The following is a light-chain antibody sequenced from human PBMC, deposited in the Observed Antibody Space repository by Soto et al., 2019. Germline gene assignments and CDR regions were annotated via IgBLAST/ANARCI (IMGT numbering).Light chain of an antibody. Sequence: DIQMTQSPSTLSASVGDRVTITCRASQSINSRLAWYHQKPGKAPNLLIYKASSLESEFPSRFSGSGSGTDFTLTISTPQSDDFVTYYCQQYNNYWTFGQGTEVDSK. CDR1: QSINSR. CDR2: KAS. V-gene: IGKV1-5*03. CDR3: QQYNNYWT. J-gene: IGKJ1*01.